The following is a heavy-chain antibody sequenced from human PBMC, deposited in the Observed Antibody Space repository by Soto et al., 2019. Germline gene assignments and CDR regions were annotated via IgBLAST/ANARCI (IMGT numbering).Heavy chain of an antibody. CDR1: GGTFSSYA. CDR2: IIPIFGTA. CDR3: ARAGDYNYYDSSGYYQDY. J-gene: IGHJ4*02. Sequence: QVQLVQSGAEVKKPGSSVKVSCKASGGTFSSYAISWVRQAPGQGLEWMGGIIPIFGTANYAQKFQGRVTITADESTSTAYMELSSLRSEDTAVYYCARAGDYNYYDSSGYYQDYWGQGTLVTVSS. V-gene: IGHV1-69*01. D-gene: IGHD3-22*01.